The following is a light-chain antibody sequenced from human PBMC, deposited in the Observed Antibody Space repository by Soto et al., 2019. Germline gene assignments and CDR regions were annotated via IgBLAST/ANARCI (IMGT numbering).Light chain of an antibody. CDR3: QQYGSSPTWT. CDR2: GAS. CDR1: QSVSSNY. Sequence: ECVLPHSRGTCCSSRGERATHTYRAIQSVSSNYLAWYQQKPGQAPRLLIYGASTRATGIPDRFSGSGSGTDVSLTISRLEPEDCAVYYCQQYGSSPTWTFGRGTKVDIK. J-gene: IGKJ1*01. V-gene: IGKV3-20*01.